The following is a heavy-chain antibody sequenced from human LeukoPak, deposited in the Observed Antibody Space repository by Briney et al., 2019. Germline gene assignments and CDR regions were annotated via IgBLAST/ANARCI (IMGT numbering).Heavy chain of an antibody. J-gene: IGHJ4*02. CDR2: INPSGGST. V-gene: IGHV1-46*01. CDR3: ARASGSADY. D-gene: IGHD1-26*01. CDR1: GYTFTGYY. Sequence: ASVKVSCKASGYTFTGYYMHWVRQAPGQGLGWMGIINPSGGSTSYAQKFQGRVTMTRDMSTSTVYMELSSLRSEDTAVYYCARASGSADYWGQGTLVTVSS.